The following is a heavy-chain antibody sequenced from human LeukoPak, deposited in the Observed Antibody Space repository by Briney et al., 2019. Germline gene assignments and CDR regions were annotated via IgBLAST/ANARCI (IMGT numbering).Heavy chain of an antibody. CDR3: AINGGGDSGYGNFDY. CDR1: GFTFDYYA. V-gene: IGHV3-9*01. CDR2: INWNSDSI. J-gene: IGHJ4*02. D-gene: IGHD5-12*01. Sequence: PGRSLRLSCAVSGFTFDYYAMHWVRQVPGKGLEWVSGINWNSDSIGYADSVKGRFTTSRDNAKNSLYLQMNSLRAEDTAFYYCAINGGGDSGYGNFDYWGQGTLVTVSS.